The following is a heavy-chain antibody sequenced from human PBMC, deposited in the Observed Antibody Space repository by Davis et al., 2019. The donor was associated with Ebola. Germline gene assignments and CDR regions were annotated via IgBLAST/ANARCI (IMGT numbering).Heavy chain of an antibody. V-gene: IGHV1-18*01. Sequence: AASVKVSCKASGYTFTSYGISWLRQAPGQGLEWMGWISAYNANTNYAQKLQGRVTMTTDTSTSTAYMELRSLRSDDTAVYYCARSGWLVVKAWVDYWGQGTLVTVSS. J-gene: IGHJ4*02. D-gene: IGHD2-2*01. CDR1: GYTFTSYG. CDR2: ISAYNANT. CDR3: ARSGWLVVKAWVDY.